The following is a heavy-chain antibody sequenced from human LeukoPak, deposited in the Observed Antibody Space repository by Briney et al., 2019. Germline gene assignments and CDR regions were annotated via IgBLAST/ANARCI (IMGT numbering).Heavy chain of an antibody. Sequence: GGSLRPSCAASGFTVSCNYLTWVRQAPGKGLEWVSVIYKDGSTFYADSVKGRFTISRDNSRNTLYLQMNGLRADDTAFYYCARDPQSSQQLVSYWGQGTLVTVSS. V-gene: IGHV3-53*01. CDR3: ARDPQSSQQLVSY. J-gene: IGHJ4*02. CDR1: GFTVSCNY. CDR2: IYKDGST. D-gene: IGHD6-13*01.